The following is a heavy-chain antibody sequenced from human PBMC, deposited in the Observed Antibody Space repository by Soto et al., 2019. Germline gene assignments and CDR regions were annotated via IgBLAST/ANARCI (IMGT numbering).Heavy chain of an antibody. CDR1: VFTFSSYA. CDR3: ATVAMGLREPFAI. D-gene: IGHD1-26*01. Sequence: GGSLRLSCAASVFTFSSYAMSLVRQAPGKGLECVSAISGSGGSTYYADSVKGRFTISRDNSKNTLYLQMNRLRAEDTAVYYCATVAMGLREPFAIWGQGTIVTVSS. CDR2: ISGSGGST. J-gene: IGHJ3*02. V-gene: IGHV3-23*01.